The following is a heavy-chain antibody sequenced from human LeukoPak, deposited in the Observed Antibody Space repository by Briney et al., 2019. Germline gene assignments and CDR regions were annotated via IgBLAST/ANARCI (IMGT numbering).Heavy chain of an antibody. J-gene: IGHJ4*02. Sequence: PGRSLRLSCAASGFTFDDYAMHWVRQAPGKGLEWVSGISWNSGSIGYADSVKGRFTISRDNAKNSLYLQMNSLRAEDTALYYCAKDIGPWRIAAAGYYFDYRGQGTLVTVSS. CDR1: GFTFDDYA. V-gene: IGHV3-9*01. CDR3: AKDIGPWRIAAAGYYFDY. D-gene: IGHD6-13*01. CDR2: ISWNSGSI.